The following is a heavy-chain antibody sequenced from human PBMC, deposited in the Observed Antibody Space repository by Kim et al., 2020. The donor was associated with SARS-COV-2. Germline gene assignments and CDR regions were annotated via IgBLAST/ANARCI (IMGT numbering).Heavy chain of an antibody. Sequence: ASVKVSCKASGYIFSAYGFTWVRQAPGQGLEWMGWISALDGNTKYAQRVQGRVTMTTDTSTSTAYMELRGLRSDDSAIYYCARGAYGDVSFDYWGQGTLITVSS. D-gene: IGHD4-17*01. V-gene: IGHV1-18*04. CDR2: ISALDGNT. CDR3: ARGAYGDVSFDY. CDR1: GYIFSAYG. J-gene: IGHJ4*02.